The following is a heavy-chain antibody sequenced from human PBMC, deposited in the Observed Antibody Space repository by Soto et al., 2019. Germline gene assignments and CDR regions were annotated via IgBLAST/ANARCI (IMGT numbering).Heavy chain of an antibody. D-gene: IGHD3-10*01. J-gene: IGHJ6*02. CDR1: GDSMSNYY. V-gene: IGHV4-59*01. CDR2: VSSSGST. Sequence: PSETLSLTCVVSGDSMSNYYWRWIRQPPGKGLEWIGDVSSSGSTNYNPSLKSRVTMSVDTSKNQFSLKLNSVTAADTAVYYCARRLMAGEVITHGMDFWGQGTTVTVSS. CDR3: ARRLMAGEVITHGMDF.